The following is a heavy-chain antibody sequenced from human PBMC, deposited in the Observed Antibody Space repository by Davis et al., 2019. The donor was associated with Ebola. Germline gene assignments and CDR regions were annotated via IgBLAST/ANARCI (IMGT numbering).Heavy chain of an antibody. CDR2: ISGDGSIT. V-gene: IGHV3-74*01. D-gene: IGHD4-17*01. J-gene: IGHJ4*02. Sequence: PGGSLRLSCAASEFTFSDYWMHWVRQAPGKGLVWVSRISGDGSITTYADSVKGRFTISRDNTKNTLYLQMYSLRAEDTAVYYCVRTTYGAPEYWGQGTLVTVSS. CDR1: EFTFSDYW. CDR3: VRTTYGAPEY.